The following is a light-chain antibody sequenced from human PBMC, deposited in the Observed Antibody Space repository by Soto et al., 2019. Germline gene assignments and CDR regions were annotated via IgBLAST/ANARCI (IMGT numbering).Light chain of an antibody. CDR3: VSYTTSASYV. CDR2: DIN. J-gene: IGLJ1*01. Sequence: QSALTQPASMSGSPGQSITISCTGTSSDVGNYIFVSWYRQHPGKAPKLMIYDINNRPSGVSNRFSGSKSGNTASLTISGLQAEDEADYYCVSYTTSASYVFGTGTKVTVL. V-gene: IGLV2-14*01. CDR1: SSDVGNYIF.